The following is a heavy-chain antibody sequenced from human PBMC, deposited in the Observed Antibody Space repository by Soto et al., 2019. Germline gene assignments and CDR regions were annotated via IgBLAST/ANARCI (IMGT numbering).Heavy chain of an antibody. CDR3: AKEGEPDIVVVPIYYYYGMDV. CDR1: GFTFSSYG. CDR2: ILYDGSNK. Sequence: GGSLRLSCAASGFTFSSYGMHWVRQAPGKGLEWVAVILYDGSNKYYADSVKGRFTISRDNSKNTLYLQMNSLRAEDTAVYYCAKEGEPDIVVVPIYYYYGMDVWGQGTTVTVSS. J-gene: IGHJ6*02. V-gene: IGHV3-30*18. D-gene: IGHD2-2*01.